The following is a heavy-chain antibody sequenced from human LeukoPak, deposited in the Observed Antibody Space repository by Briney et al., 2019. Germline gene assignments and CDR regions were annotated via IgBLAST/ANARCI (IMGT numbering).Heavy chain of an antibody. CDR1: GFTFSSYA. Sequence: GRSLRLSCAASGFTFSSYAMHWVRQAPGKGLEWVAVISYDGSNKYYADSVKGRFTISRDNSKNTLYLQMNSPRAEDTAVYYCARVRATYSSSWYVLAYWGQGTLVTVSS. D-gene: IGHD6-13*01. J-gene: IGHJ4*02. V-gene: IGHV3-30*04. CDR2: ISYDGSNK. CDR3: ARVRATYSSSWYVLAY.